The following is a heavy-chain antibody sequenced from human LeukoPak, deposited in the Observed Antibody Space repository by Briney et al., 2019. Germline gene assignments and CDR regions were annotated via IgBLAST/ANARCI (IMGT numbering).Heavy chain of an antibody. CDR3: ARGDYFDSSAYFGMIFDY. J-gene: IGHJ4*02. D-gene: IGHD3-22*01. CDR2: IIPIFGTS. V-gene: IGHV1-69*05. CDR1: GGTHSSYA. Sequence: ASVKVSCKASGGTHSSYAISWVRQAPGQGLEWMGRIIPIFGTSIYAQRFQGRLTITTDESTTTVYMELRSLRSEDTAVYYCARGDYFDSSAYFGMIFDYWGQGTLVTVSS.